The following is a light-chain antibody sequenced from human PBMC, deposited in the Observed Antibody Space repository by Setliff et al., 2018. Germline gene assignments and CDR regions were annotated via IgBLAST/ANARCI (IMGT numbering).Light chain of an antibody. CDR3: SSYAGSNNFPYV. CDR1: SSDVGGYNY. CDR2: EVS. Sequence: QSVLTQPPSASGSPGQSVTISCTGTSSDVGGYNYVSWYQQHPGKAPKLMIYEVSKRPSGVPDRFSGSKSGNTDSLTVSGLQAEDEADYYCSSYAGSNNFPYVFGTGTKVTVL. V-gene: IGLV2-8*01. J-gene: IGLJ1*01.